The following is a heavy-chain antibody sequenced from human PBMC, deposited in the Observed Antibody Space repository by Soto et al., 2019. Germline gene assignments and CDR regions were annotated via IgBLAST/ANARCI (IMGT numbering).Heavy chain of an antibody. CDR3: ARDAVVTATNRFDY. CDR1: GFTFSSYE. CDR2: ISSSGSTI. V-gene: IGHV3-48*03. D-gene: IGHD2-21*02. Sequence: GGSLRLSCAASGFTFSSYEMNWVRQAPGKGLEWVSYISSSGSTIYYADSVKGRSTISRDNAKNSLYLQMNSLRAEDTAVYYCARDAVVTATNRFDYWGQGTLVTVSS. J-gene: IGHJ4*02.